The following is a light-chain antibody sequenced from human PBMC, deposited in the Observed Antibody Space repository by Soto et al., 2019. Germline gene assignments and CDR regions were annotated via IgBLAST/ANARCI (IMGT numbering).Light chain of an antibody. CDR2: AAS. V-gene: IGKV1-6*01. CDR3: LQDYDYPRT. Sequence: AIQLTQSPSSLSSSVGDIVTITGRASQGISSYLAWYQQKPGNAPTLLISAASRLQSGVPSRFSGRGSGTDFTLTISSLQPEDFATYYCLQDYDYPRTFGQGTKVDI. J-gene: IGKJ1*01. CDR1: QGISSY.